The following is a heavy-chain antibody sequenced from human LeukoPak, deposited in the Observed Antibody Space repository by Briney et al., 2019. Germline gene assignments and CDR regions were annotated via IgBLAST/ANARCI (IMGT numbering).Heavy chain of an antibody. D-gene: IGHD1-1*01. CDR3: ARIERIYAFDI. Sequence: SETLSLTCTVSGGSISSYYWSWIRQPPGKGLEWIGYIYYSGSTNYNPSLKSRVTISVDTSKNQFSLKLSSVTAADTAVYYCARIERIYAFDIWGQGTMVTVSS. J-gene: IGHJ3*02. CDR1: GGSISSYY. CDR2: IYYSGST. V-gene: IGHV4-59*08.